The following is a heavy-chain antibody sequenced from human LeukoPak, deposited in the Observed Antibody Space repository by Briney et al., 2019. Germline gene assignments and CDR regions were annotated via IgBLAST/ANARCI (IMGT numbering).Heavy chain of an antibody. CDR3: AKADEMNMDY. V-gene: IGHV3-33*06. Sequence: GGSLRLSCGASGFPLSTFGMHWVRQAPGKGREWVADIWYDGSIKYYADSVEGRFTISKDNSKNTLDLQMNSLRAEDTAVYYCAKADEMNMDYWGQGTLVTVSS. J-gene: IGHJ4*02. CDR1: GFPLSTFG. CDR2: IWYDGSIK. D-gene: IGHD2/OR15-2a*01.